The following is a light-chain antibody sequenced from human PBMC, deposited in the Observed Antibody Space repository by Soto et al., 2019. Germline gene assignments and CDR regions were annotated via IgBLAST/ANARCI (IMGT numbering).Light chain of an antibody. CDR1: QSGYDSF. J-gene: IGKJ1*01. Sequence: EIVLKQSPGTLTLSQGQTPTLSCRASQSGYDSFLAWYQQKPGHPPRLLIYAVSSRGYGVPDRFSGSGSGTDLTLTISRLEPEDFAFYCCHHYGYPQCTFGQGTNVELK. CDR3: HHYGYPQCT. CDR2: AVS. V-gene: IGKV3-20*01.